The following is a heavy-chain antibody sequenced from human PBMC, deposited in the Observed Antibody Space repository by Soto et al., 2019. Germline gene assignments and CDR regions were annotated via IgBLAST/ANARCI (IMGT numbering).Heavy chain of an antibody. CDR2: ISSSSSYI. CDR1: GFTFSSYS. V-gene: IGHV3-21*01. CDR3: ARDRLPGGDY. D-gene: IGHD4-17*01. Sequence: GESLKISCAASGFTFSSYSMNWVRQAPGKGLEWVSSISSSSSYIYYADSVKGRFTISRDNAKNSLYLQMNSLRAEDTAVYYCARDRLPGGDYWGQGTLVTVSS. J-gene: IGHJ4*02.